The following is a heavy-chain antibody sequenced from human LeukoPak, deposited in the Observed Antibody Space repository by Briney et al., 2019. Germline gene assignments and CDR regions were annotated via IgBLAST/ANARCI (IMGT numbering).Heavy chain of an antibody. V-gene: IGHV3-23*01. CDR3: ARDPNYGSPWYVNGSDP. CDR2: ISSSGGNT. CDR1: GFTFSSYA. Sequence: PGGSLRLSCAASGFTFSSYAMSWVRQAPGKGLEWISTISSSGGNTYYTNSVKGRFTISRDNSKNTLYLQMNSLKAEDTAVYSWARDPNYGSPWYVNGSDPWGKGTVVTVSS. J-gene: IGHJ5*02. D-gene: IGHD6-13*01.